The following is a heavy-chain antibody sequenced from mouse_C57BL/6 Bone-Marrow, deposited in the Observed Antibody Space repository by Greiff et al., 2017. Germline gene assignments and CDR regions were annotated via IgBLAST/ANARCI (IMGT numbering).Heavy chain of an antibody. V-gene: IGHV1-63*01. Sequence: VQLQQSGAELVRPGTSVKMSCKASGYTFTNYWIGWAKQRPGHGLEWIGDIYPGGGYTNYNEKFKSKATLTVDTSSSTAYMQLSSLTSEDSAVYYCARSITTGFDYWGQGTTLTVSS. D-gene: IGHD2-4*01. CDR3: ARSITTGFDY. CDR2: IYPGGGYT. CDR1: GYTFTNYW. J-gene: IGHJ2*01.